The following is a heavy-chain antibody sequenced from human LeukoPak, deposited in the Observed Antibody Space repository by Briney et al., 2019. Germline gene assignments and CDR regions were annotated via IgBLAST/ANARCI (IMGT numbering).Heavy chain of an antibody. Sequence: ASVKVSCKASGYSFTKYGLNWVRQAPGQGLQWMGWISCYNGHTHYAQNFRGRVTMTTDTSTNTAYMELRGLRSDDTAIYYCARREGRSASPFFFDSWGQGTLVTVSS. CDR1: GYSFTKYG. J-gene: IGHJ4*02. D-gene: IGHD6-6*01. V-gene: IGHV1-18*01. CDR2: ISCYNGHT. CDR3: ARREGRSASPFFFDS.